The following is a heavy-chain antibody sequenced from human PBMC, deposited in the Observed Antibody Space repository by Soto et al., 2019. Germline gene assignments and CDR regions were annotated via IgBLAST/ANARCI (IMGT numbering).Heavy chain of an antibody. V-gene: IGHV4-59*01. CDR2: IYYTGST. J-gene: IGHJ4*02. CDR1: GGSMSCNY. CDR3: ARGGSYCDFFGD. Sequence: PSETLSLTWTLSGGSMSCNYWTWNRQSPGKGLEWIGYIYYTGSTKYNPSLKSRVTISLDTSKNQFSLRLTSVTSADTAVYYCARGGSYCDFFGDWGEGEQVTVCS. D-gene: IGHD1-26*01.